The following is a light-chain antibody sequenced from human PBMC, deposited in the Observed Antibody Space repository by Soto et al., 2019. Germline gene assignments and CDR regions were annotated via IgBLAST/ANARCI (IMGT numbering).Light chain of an antibody. Sequence: QSVLTQSPSASASLGASVKLTCTLSSGHSSYGIAWHQQQPEKGPRFLMKVNSDGGHNKGDGIPDRFSGSSSGAERYLTISSLQSEDEADYSCQTWGAGIQVFGGGTQLTVL. CDR1: SGHSSYG. J-gene: IGLJ7*01. CDR3: QTWGAGIQV. V-gene: IGLV4-69*01. CDR2: VNSDGGH.